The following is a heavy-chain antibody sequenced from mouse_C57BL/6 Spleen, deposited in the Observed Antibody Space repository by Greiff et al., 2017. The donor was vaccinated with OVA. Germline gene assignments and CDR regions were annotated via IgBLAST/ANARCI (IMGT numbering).Heavy chain of an antibody. J-gene: IGHJ4*01. Sequence: EVQGVESGGGLVKPGGSLKLSCAASGFTFSDYGMHWVRQAPEKGLEWVAYISSGSSTIYYADTVKGRFTISRDNAKNTLFLQMTSLRSEDTAMYYCARPITTVVAIYAMDYWGQGTSVTVSS. D-gene: IGHD1-1*01. CDR3: ARPITTVVAIYAMDY. V-gene: IGHV5-17*01. CDR1: GFTFSDYG. CDR2: ISSGSSTI.